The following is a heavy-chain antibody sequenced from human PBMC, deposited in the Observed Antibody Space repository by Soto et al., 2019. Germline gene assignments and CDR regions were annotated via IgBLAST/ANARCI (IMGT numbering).Heavy chain of an antibody. V-gene: IGHV3-30*18. CDR2: ISYDGRNK. Sequence: QVQLVESGGGVVQPGRSLRLSCAASGFTFSSYGMHWVRQAPGKGLEWVAVISYDGRNKYYADSVKGRFTISRDNSKNTLYLQMNSLRAEDTAVYYCAKEDHYYDSSGYYPLHPFDYWGQGTLVTVSS. CDR3: AKEDHYYDSSGYYPLHPFDY. J-gene: IGHJ4*02. CDR1: GFTFSSYG. D-gene: IGHD3-22*01.